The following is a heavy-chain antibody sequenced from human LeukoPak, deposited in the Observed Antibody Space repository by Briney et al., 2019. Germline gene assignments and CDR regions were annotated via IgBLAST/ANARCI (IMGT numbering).Heavy chain of an antibody. D-gene: IGHD5-12*01. CDR1: GFTFSTYG. Sequence: GRSLRLSCAASGFTFSTYGMHWVRQAPGKGLEWVAVISNDGSNKYYADSVKGRFTISRDKSKNTLYLQMNSLRAEDTAEYYCAKERRRYSGYERSYYYYYGMDVWGKGTTVTVSS. J-gene: IGHJ6*04. V-gene: IGHV3-30*18. CDR2: ISNDGSNK. CDR3: AKERRRYSGYERSYYYYYGMDV.